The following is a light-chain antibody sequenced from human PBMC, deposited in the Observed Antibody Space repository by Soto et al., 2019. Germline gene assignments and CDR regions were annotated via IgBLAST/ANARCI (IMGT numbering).Light chain of an antibody. CDR1: QSVSSSY. Sequence: EIELTQSPCTLSSSPGERATITCRASQSVSSSYLAWYQQKPGQAHRLLIYGASIRASGVPTRFSGSGSGTDFTLTISSLEPEDFAAYYCQQYGSSPWTFGQGTKVEIK. J-gene: IGKJ1*01. CDR3: QQYGSSPWT. V-gene: IGKV3-20*01. CDR2: GAS.